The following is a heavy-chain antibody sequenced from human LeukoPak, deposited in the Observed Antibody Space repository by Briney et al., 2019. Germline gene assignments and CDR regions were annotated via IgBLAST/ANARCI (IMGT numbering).Heavy chain of an antibody. Sequence: ASVKVSCKASGFRFTGYYFHWVRQAPGEGLEWMAWINPNSGGTILAEKLQGRVTMTADTSSSTAYMEVNILRSDDTAVYYCARSKYNILTGYRIDIWGQGTLIVVSS. V-gene: IGHV1-2*02. D-gene: IGHD3-9*01. CDR2: INPNSGGT. J-gene: IGHJ4*02. CDR1: GFRFTGYY. CDR3: ARSKYNILTGYRIDI.